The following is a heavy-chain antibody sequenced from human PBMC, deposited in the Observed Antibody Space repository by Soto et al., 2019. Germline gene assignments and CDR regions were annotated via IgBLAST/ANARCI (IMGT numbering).Heavy chain of an antibody. D-gene: IGHD6-6*01. V-gene: IGHV3-23*01. CDR2: VSASGLNT. CDR1: GFTFSTYA. J-gene: IGHJ4*02. CDR3: EKARSRRTSESFFDY. Sequence: EVQLLESGGKLVQPGGSLTLSCAASGFTFSTYAMAWDRQAPGKGQEWVSGVSASGLNTDYADPVKGRFYISRDTSKNTVSLHMNSLSAEDTALYYCEKARSRRTSESFFDYWVQGTPVTVSA.